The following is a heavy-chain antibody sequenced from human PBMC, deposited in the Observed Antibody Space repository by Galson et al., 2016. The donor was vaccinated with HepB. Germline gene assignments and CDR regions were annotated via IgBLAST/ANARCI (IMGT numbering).Heavy chain of an antibody. CDR2: TYYRSKWYN. D-gene: IGHD6-13*01. J-gene: IGHJ2*01. CDR3: ARRGSKEKGYFEL. V-gene: IGHV6-1*01. Sequence: CDITGDSVSNNSVTWNWSRQSPSRGLEWLGRTYYRSKWYNDYAVSVKSRMTINPDTSKNQFSLQLNSVTPEATAVYYCARRGSKEKGYFELWGRGTLFTVSS. CDR1: GDSVSNNSVT.